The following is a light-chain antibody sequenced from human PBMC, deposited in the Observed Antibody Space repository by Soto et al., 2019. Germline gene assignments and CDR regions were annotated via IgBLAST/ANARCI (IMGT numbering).Light chain of an antibody. CDR2: KAS. J-gene: IGKJ2*01. CDR1: QSISSW. V-gene: IGKV1-5*03. Sequence: DIQMTQSPSTLSASVGDRVTITCRASQSISSWLAWYQQKPGQAPKLLIYKASSLESGVPSRFSGIGSGTEFTLTISSLQPDDFATYYCQQYNRYYTFGQGTKLEIK. CDR3: QQYNRYYT.